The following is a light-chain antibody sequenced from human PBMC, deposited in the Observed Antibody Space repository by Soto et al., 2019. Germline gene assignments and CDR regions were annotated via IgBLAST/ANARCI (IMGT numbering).Light chain of an antibody. J-gene: IGKJ3*01. CDR2: GAS. V-gene: IGKV3-20*01. CDR1: QSLSINY. CDR3: QQYGSSIFT. Sequence: DNVLTQSAGTLSLSPGERATLSCMSSQSLSINYLAWYQQKPGQAPRLLIYGASSRANGIPDRFSGSGSGTDCTLSISRVEPEDFAVYYCQQYGSSIFTFDPGTKVDIK.